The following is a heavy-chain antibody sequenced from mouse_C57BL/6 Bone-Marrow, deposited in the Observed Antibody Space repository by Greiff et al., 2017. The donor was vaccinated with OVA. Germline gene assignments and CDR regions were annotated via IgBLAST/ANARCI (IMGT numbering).Heavy chain of an antibody. V-gene: IGHV1-42*01. D-gene: IGHD1-2*01. CDR1: GYSFTGYY. CDR2: INPSTGGT. CDR3: ARRHYYGRAMDY. J-gene: IGHJ4*01. Sequence: EVQLKESGPELVKPGASVKISCKASGYSFTGYYMNWVKQSPEKSLEWIGEINPSTGGTTYNQKFKAKATLTVDKSSSTAYMQLKSLTSEDSAVYYCARRHYYGRAMDYWGQGTSVTVSS.